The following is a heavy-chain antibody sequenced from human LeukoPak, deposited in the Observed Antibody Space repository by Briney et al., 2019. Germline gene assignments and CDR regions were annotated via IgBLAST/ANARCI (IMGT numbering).Heavy chain of an antibody. CDR1: GFTFGDYA. Sequence: PGGSLRLSCTSSGFTFGDYAVSWVRQAPGKGLEWVAVISYDGSNKYYADSVKGRFTISRDNSKNTLYLQMNSLRAEDTAVYYCARAMRQQLVRYYFDYWGQGTTVTVSS. CDR2: ISYDGSNK. V-gene: IGHV3-30-3*01. D-gene: IGHD6-13*01. CDR3: ARAMRQQLVRYYFDY. J-gene: IGHJ4*03.